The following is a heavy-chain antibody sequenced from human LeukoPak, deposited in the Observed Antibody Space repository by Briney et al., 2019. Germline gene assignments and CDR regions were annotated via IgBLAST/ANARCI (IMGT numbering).Heavy chain of an antibody. CDR1: GYAINSGYY. CDR3: ASSITMIVVVITPPGY. J-gene: IGHJ4*02. CDR2: LSHSENT. Sequence: SETLSLTCSVSGYAINSGYYWGWIRQSPGQGLEWIGSLSHSENTFYNPSLKSRVTISMDMSKNQFSLKLSSVTAADTAVYYCASSITMIVVVITPPGYWGQGTLVTVSS. V-gene: IGHV4-38-2*02. D-gene: IGHD3-22*01.